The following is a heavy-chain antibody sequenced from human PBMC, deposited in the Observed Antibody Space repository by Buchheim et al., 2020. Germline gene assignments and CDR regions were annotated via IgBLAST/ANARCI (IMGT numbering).Heavy chain of an antibody. CDR2: ISFDGSKK. Sequence: QVQLVESGGGVVQPGRSLRLSCEVSGFTFSNYCMHWVRQAPGKGLEWVAVISFDGSKKYHADSVKGRFTISRDHSKNTLYLQLNSVRAEDTALYYCAKDPYRAVGFEGVIIDYWGQGTL. D-gene: IGHD3-16*01. V-gene: IGHV3-30*18. CDR3: AKDPYRAVGFEGVIIDY. CDR1: GFTFSNYC. J-gene: IGHJ4*02.